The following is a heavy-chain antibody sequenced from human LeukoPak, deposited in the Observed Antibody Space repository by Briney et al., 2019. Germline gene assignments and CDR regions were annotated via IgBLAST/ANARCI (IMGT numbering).Heavy chain of an antibody. J-gene: IGHJ4*02. CDR2: ISGSGGST. Sequence: PGGSLRLSCAASGFTFSSYALSWVRQAPGKGLEWVSAISGSGGSTYYADSVKGRFTVSRDNSKNTLYLQMNSLRAEDTAVYYCAKSGGYSGYDFDYWGQGTLVTVSS. D-gene: IGHD5-12*01. V-gene: IGHV3-23*01. CDR3: AKSGGYSGYDFDY. CDR1: GFTFSSYA.